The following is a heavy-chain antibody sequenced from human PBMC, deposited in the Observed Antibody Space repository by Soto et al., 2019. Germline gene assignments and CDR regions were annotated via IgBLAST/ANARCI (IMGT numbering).Heavy chain of an antibody. CDR1: GFAFSYYA. CDR3: ARGHEAVAGFDY. J-gene: IGHJ4*02. CDR2: ISYDGSNK. D-gene: IGHD6-19*01. V-gene: IGHV3-30-3*01. Sequence: QVQLVESGGGVVQPGRSLRLSCAASGFAFSYYAMHWVRQAPGKGLEWVAFISYDGSNKYYADSVKGRFTISRDNSDNTLYPQVNSLRAEDTAVYYCARGHEAVAGFDYWGQGTLVTVSS.